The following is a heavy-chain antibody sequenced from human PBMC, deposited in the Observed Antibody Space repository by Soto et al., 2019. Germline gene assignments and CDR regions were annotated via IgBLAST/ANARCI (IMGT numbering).Heavy chain of an antibody. CDR3: ARKVPYAFDI. V-gene: IGHV4-39*01. CDR2: IYYSGST. Sequence: SETLSLTCTFSGCSISSNTYYWGWIRQPPGKGLEWIGSIYYSGSTYYNPSLKSRVTISVDTSKNQFSLKLISVTAADTAVYYCARKVPYAFDIWGQGTMVTVSS. J-gene: IGHJ3*02. CDR1: GCSISSNTYY.